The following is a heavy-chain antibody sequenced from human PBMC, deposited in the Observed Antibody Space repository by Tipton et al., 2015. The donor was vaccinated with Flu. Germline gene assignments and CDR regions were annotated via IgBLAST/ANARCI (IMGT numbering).Heavy chain of an antibody. CDR2: IKQDGSEK. CDR1: GFMFSSYW. CDR3: ARVGADYGGNSGGFDI. D-gene: IGHD4-23*01. J-gene: IGHJ3*02. Sequence: GSLRLSCAASGFMFSSYWLSWVRQAPGKGLEWVASIKQDGSEKFYVDSVKGRFTISRDNAKKSLFLQMNNLRADDTALYYCARVGADYGGNSGGFDIWCQGTFVTVS. V-gene: IGHV3-7*01.